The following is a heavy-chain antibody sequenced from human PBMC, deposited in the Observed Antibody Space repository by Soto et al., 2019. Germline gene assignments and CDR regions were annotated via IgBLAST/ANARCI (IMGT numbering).Heavy chain of an antibody. CDR1: GYTFTSYD. J-gene: IGHJ6*02. Sequence: ASVKVSCKASGYTFTSYDINWVRQATGQGLEWMGWMNPNSGNTGYAQKFQGRVTMTRNTSISTAYMELSSLRSEDTAVYYCAREGVRGVIPPGGYYYGMDVWGQGTTVTAP. CDR3: AREGVRGVIPPGGYYYGMDV. V-gene: IGHV1-8*01. D-gene: IGHD3-10*01. CDR2: MNPNSGNT.